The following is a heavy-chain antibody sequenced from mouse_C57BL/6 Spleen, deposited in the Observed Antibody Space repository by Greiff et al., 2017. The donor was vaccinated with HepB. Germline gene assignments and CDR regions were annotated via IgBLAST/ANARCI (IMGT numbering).Heavy chain of an antibody. Sequence: VKLQQPGAELVRPGSSVKLSCKASGYTFTSYWMDWVKQRPGQGLEWIGNIYPSDSETHYNQKFKDKAKLPLDKSSSTAYMQLSSLTSEDSAVYYCARGGGDDYWGQGTTLTVSS. V-gene: IGHV1-61*01. J-gene: IGHJ2*01. CDR3: ARGGGDDY. CDR1: GYTFTSYW. CDR2: IYPSDSET. D-gene: IGHD1-1*02.